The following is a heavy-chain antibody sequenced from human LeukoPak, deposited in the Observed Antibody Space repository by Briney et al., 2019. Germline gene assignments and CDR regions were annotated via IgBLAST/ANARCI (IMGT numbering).Heavy chain of an antibody. V-gene: IGHV4-4*07. Sequence: PSETLSLTCTVSGGSINSYYWSWIRQPAGKGLEWIGRIHSSGSTNYNPSLKSRITLSADTSKNQFSLKLTSVTAADTAVYYCARAYYDYVWGSYRYIGYFDYWGQGTLVTVSS. D-gene: IGHD3-16*02. CDR3: ARAYYDYVWGSYRYIGYFDY. CDR1: GGSINSYY. J-gene: IGHJ4*02. CDR2: IHSSGST.